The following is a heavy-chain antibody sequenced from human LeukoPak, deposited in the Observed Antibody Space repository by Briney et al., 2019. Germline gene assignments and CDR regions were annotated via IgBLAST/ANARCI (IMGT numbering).Heavy chain of an antibody. CDR3: ARDTWQWLGHDY. CDR2: IYSGGST. V-gene: IGHV3-66*01. CDR1: GFTVSSNY. Sequence: GGSLRLSCAASGFTVSSNYMGWVRQAPGKGLEWVSVIYSGGSTYYADSVKGRFTISRDNSKNTLYLQMNSLRAEDTAVYYCARDTWQWLGHDYWGQGTLVTVSS. J-gene: IGHJ4*02. D-gene: IGHD6-19*01.